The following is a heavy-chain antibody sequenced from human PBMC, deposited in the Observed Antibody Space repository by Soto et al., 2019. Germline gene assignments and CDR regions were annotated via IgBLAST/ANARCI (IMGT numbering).Heavy chain of an antibody. J-gene: IGHJ6*02. CDR2: ISAYNGNT. CDR1: GYSFTSYG. V-gene: IGHV1-18*01. CDR3: ARGAVGGSCCSHYYYYHGMDI. Sequence: ASVKVSSKASGYSFTSYGISSVRQAPGPGLEWMGWISAYNGNTNYAQKLQGRVTMTTDTSTSTAYMELRSLRSDDTAVYYCARGAVGGSCCSHYYYYHGMDIWGQGTTVTVS. D-gene: IGHD2-15*01.